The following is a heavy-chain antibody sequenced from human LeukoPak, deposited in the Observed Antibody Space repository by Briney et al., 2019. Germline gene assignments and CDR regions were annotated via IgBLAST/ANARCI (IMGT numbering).Heavy chain of an antibody. CDR1: GFTFSISS. J-gene: IGHJ4*02. CDR3: TTQGRLTTVTMIEGY. D-gene: IGHD4-17*01. V-gene: IGHV3-15*06. Sequence: KPGGSLRLSCAASGFTFSISSINWVRQAPGKGLEWVGRIKSKSDGGTINYAAPVKGRFTISRDDSKNTLYLQMNNLKTEDTAVYYCTTQGRLTTVTMIEGYWGQGTLVTVSS. CDR2: IKSKSDGGTI.